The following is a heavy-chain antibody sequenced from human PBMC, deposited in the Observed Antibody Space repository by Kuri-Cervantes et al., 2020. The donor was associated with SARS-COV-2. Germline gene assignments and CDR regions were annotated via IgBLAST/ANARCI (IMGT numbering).Heavy chain of an antibody. CDR1: GFNFSRTD. CDR3: ARDPRRWLQISVSYFDY. J-gene: IGHJ4*02. Sequence: GESLKISCAASGFNFSRTDMHWVRQAPGKGLEWVAVISYDGSNKYYADSVKGRFTISRDNSKNTLHLQMNSLRAEDTAVYYCARDPRRWLQISVSYFDYWGQGTLVTVSS. CDR2: ISYDGSNK. V-gene: IGHV3-30-3*01. D-gene: IGHD5-24*01.